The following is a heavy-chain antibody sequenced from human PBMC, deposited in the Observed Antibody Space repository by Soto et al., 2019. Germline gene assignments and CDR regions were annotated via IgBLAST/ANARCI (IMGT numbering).Heavy chain of an antibody. D-gene: IGHD2-21*01. Sequence: QVQLQESGPGLVKPSQTLSLTCTVSGGSISSGDYYWSWIRQPPGKGLEWIGYIYYSGSSYHNPSLKSRVTISVDTSKNQFSLKLRSVTAADTAVYYCASRVVLGWSDWFDPWGQGTLVTVSS. CDR2: IYYSGSS. CDR1: GGSISSGDYY. CDR3: ASRVVLGWSDWFDP. J-gene: IGHJ5*02. V-gene: IGHV4-30-4*01.